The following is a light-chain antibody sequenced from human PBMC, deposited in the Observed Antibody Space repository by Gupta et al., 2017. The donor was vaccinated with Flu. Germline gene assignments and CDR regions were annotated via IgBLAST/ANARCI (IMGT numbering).Light chain of an antibody. J-gene: IGKJ4*01. Sequence: DIVMTQSPLSLPVTPGETVSISCRSSQSLLDSNGNNYLDWFLQKPGQSPQLLISLGSNRASGVPDGLSGSGSGTDFTLRISRVEADDVGIYYCMQALQTPLTFGGGTKVEIK. CDR1: QSLLDSNGNNY. V-gene: IGKV2-28*01. CDR3: MQALQTPLT. CDR2: LGS.